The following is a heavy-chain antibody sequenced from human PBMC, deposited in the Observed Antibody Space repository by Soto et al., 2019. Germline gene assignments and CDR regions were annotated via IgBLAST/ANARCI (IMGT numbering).Heavy chain of an antibody. D-gene: IGHD3-10*01. V-gene: IGHV5-51*01. CDR2: IYPGDFDT. Sequence: PGESLKISCKGSGYSFAGYWIGWVRPMLGKGLDWMGVIYPGDFDTRYSPSFHGQVTISADKSISTAYLQWSSLKASDTAMYFCARLPGVRGVFDGLNVCGQGTMVTVS. CDR1: GYSFAGYW. CDR3: ARLPGVRGVFDGLNV. J-gene: IGHJ3*01.